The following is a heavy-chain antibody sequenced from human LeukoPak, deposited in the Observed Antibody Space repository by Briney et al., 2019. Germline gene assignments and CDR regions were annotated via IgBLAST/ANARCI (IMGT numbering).Heavy chain of an antibody. CDR2: INPTSGGT. V-gene: IGHV1-2*02. J-gene: IGHJ4*02. CDR3: ARARKIWQQLVPEYGDDY. D-gene: IGHD6-13*01. Sequence: GASVKVSCKASGYTFTGYYMHWVRQAPGQGLEWMGWINPTSGGTNYAQKFQGRVTMTRDTSISTAYMELSRLRSDDTAVYYCARARKIWQQLVPEYGDDYWGQGTLVTVSS. CDR1: GYTFTGYY.